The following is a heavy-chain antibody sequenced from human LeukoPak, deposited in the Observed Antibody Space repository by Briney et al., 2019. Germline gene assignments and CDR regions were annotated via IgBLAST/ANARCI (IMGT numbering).Heavy chain of an antibody. CDR3: ASGRYGAVSPFDY. CDR1: GGSISSYY. J-gene: IGHJ4*02. V-gene: IGHV4-59*08. D-gene: IGHD3-16*02. Sequence: PSETLSLTCTVSGGSISSYYWSWIRQPPGKGLERIGYIYYSGSTNYDPSLKSRVTISVDTSKNQFSLKLSSVTAADTAVYYCASGRYGAVSPFDYWGQGTLVTVSS. CDR2: IYYSGST.